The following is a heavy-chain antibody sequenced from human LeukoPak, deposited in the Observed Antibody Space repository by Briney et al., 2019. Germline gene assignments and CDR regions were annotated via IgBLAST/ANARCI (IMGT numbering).Heavy chain of an antibody. CDR3: AREVGANAYFDY. CDR2: ISSSGSTL. V-gene: IGHV3-11*01. Sequence: PGGSLRLSCAASGFTFSDYYMSWIRQAPGKGLEWVSYISSSGSTLYYADSVKGRITISRDNAKNSLYLQMNSLRAEDTAVYYCAREVGANAYFDYWGQGTLVTVSS. J-gene: IGHJ4*02. CDR1: GFTFSDYY. D-gene: IGHD1-26*01.